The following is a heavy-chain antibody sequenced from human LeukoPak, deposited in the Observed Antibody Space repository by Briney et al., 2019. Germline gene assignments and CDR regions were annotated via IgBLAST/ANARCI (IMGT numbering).Heavy chain of an antibody. D-gene: IGHD3-10*01. CDR2: ISSRGSTI. Sequence: GGSLRLSCAASGFTFSDYYMSWIRQAPGKGLEWVSYISSRGSTIYYADSVKGRFTISRDNAKNSLYLQMNSLRAEDTAVYYCARAFAAYYGSGSYYNSTYNWFDPWGQGTLVTVSS. J-gene: IGHJ5*02. CDR1: GFTFSDYY. CDR3: ARAFAAYYGSGSYYNSTYNWFDP. V-gene: IGHV3-11*01.